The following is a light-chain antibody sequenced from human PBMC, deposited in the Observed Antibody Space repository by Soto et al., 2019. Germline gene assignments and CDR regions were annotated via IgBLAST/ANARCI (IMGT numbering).Light chain of an antibody. CDR3: SSYTTSNTRQIV. Sequence: QSSLTQPASVSGSPGQSITISCTGTSSDVGGYNYVSWYQHHPGKAPKLIIYDVTNRPSGASNPFSGSKSGNTASLTISGLQPEDEADYYCSSYTTSNTRQIVFGTGTRSPS. CDR1: SSDVGGYNY. J-gene: IGLJ1*01. CDR2: DVT. V-gene: IGLV2-14*03.